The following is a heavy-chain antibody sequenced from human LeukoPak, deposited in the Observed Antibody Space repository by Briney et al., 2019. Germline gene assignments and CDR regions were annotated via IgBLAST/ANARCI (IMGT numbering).Heavy chain of an antibody. CDR3: ARDLGYSSGWYGGFDY. CDR1: GGSISSYF. CDR2: IYYSGST. V-gene: IGHV4-59*01. Sequence: SETLSLTCTVSGGSISSYFWSWIRQPPGKGLEWIGYIYYSGSTNYNPSLKSRVTISVDTSKNQFSLKLSSVTAADTAVYYCARDLGYSSGWYGGFDYWGQGTLVTVSS. J-gene: IGHJ4*02. D-gene: IGHD6-19*01.